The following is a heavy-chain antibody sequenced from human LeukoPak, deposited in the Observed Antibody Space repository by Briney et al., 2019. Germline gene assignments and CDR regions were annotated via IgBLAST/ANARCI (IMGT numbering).Heavy chain of an antibody. D-gene: IGHD3-9*01. V-gene: IGHV3-30*04. CDR2: ISHDETNE. CDR1: GFPFSSYP. CDR3: ARDQTKHRRYFDWLLSAFDI. Sequence: GGSLRLSCSASGFPFSSYPMHWIRQIPGKGLEWVAVISHDETNEYIADSMKGRFTISRDNSKNTLYLQMSSPRAEDSAVYYCARDQTKHRRYFDWLLSAFDIWGQGTLVTVSS. J-gene: IGHJ4*02.